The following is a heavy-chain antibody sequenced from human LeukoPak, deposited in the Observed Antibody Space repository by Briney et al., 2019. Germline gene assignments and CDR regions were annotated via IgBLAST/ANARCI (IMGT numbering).Heavy chain of an antibody. CDR3: AKLYGSGSYYNEDNDY. V-gene: IGHV3-30*02. Sequence: GGTLRLSCAAPGFTFSSHGMHWVRQAPGKGLGGGAFIRYDGSNKYYADSVKGRFTISRDNSKNTLYLQMNSLRAEDTAVYYCAKLYGSGSYYNEDNDYWGQGTLVTVSS. D-gene: IGHD3-10*01. CDR2: IRYDGSNK. CDR1: GFTFSSHG. J-gene: IGHJ4*02.